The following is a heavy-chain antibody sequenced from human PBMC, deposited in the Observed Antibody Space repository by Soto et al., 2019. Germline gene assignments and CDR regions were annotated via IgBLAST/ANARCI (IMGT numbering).Heavy chain of an antibody. J-gene: IGHJ4*02. V-gene: IGHV4-59*12. Sequence: PSETLSLTWTVSGGSISSYYWSWIRQPPGKGLEWTGYIYYSGSTSYNPSLKSRVTISVDTSKNQFSLKLSSVTAADTAVYYCARDSRFGDFDYWGQGTLVTVSS. CDR3: ARDSRFGDFDY. D-gene: IGHD3-10*01. CDR2: IYYSGST. CDR1: GGSISSYY.